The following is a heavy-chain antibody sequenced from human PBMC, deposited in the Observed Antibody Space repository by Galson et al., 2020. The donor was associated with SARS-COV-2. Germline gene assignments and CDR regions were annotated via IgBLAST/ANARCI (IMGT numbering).Heavy chain of an antibody. CDR3: ASEVSAASYYYYYYGMDV. D-gene: IGHD2-2*01. J-gene: IGHJ6*02. CDR1: GYSISSGYY. CDR2: IYHSGST. V-gene: IGHV4-38-2*02. Sequence: SETLSLTCTVSGYSISSGYYWGWIRQPPGKGLEWIGSIYHSGSTYYNPSLKSRVTISVDTSKNQFSLKLSSVTAADTAVYYCASEVSAASYYYYYYGMDVWGQGTTVTVSS.